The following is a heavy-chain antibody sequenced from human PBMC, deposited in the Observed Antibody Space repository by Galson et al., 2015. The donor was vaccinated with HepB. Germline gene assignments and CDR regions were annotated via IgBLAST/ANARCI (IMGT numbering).Heavy chain of an antibody. Sequence: SLRLSCAASGFTFRSFGMQWVRQAPGKGLEWVAFIRVDGSNENYADSVKGRFTTSRDNSKNTLYLQMDSLRPEDTAVYYCAKPRSGWPTDAFDVWGPGTMVTVSS. J-gene: IGHJ3*01. CDR2: IRVDGSNE. D-gene: IGHD6-19*01. CDR1: GFTFRSFG. V-gene: IGHV3-30*02. CDR3: AKPRSGWPTDAFDV.